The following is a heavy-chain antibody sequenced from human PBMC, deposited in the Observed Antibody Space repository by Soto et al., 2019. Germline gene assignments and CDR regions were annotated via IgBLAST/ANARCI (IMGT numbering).Heavy chain of an antibody. CDR1: GFTFTNAW. CDR2: IKSKTDGGTA. J-gene: IGHJ4*02. Sequence: EVQVVESGGGLVKPGGSLTLSCAASGFTFTNAWMSWVRQAPGKGLEWVGHIKSKTDGGTADFPTSVKGRFTISRDDSKNTLYLQMNSLETEDTGVYYCTPLWFGPHYWGQGTLVTVSS. V-gene: IGHV3-15*01. CDR3: TPLWFGPHY. D-gene: IGHD3-10*01.